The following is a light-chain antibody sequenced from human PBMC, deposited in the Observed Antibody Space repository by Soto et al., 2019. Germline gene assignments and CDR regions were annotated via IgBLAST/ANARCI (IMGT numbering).Light chain of an antibody. J-gene: IGKJ5*01. CDR1: QAIGNY. CDR3: QHYNSLPIT. CDR2: DAS. V-gene: IGKV1-33*01. Sequence: DIKLTKSHSSLSASLGARVTIPCQASQAIGNYLNWYQQKTGQAPKLLIYDASQLETGVTSRFSGSGSGTDFTFTINSLQPEDIGTYYCQHYNSLPITFGQGTRLEIK.